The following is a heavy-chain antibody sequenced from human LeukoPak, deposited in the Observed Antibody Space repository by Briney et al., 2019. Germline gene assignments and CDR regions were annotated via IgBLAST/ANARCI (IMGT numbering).Heavy chain of an antibody. CDR3: ARDHSSGWYVDY. CDR1: GGSISSGSYY. Sequence: PSETLSLTCTVSGGSISSGSYYWGWIRQPPGKGLEWIGSIYYSGSTYYNPSLKSRVTISVDTSKNQFSLKLSSVTAADTAVYYCARDHSSGWYVDYWGQGTLVTVSS. CDR2: IYYSGST. D-gene: IGHD6-19*01. V-gene: IGHV4-39*01. J-gene: IGHJ4*02.